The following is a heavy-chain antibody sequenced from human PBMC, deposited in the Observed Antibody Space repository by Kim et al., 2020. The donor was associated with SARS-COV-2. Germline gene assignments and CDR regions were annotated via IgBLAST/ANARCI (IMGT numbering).Heavy chain of an antibody. V-gene: IGHV3-66*04. Sequence: GGSLRLSCAVSGFSVSGDYMNWVRQAPGKGLECVSVIHTGDATFYADSVKGRFTISRDSSKNTLYLQMNSLRVEDTAVYYCARHDWFDPWGQGTLVTVSS. CDR1: GFSVSGDY. CDR3: ARHDWFDP. J-gene: IGHJ5*02. CDR2: IHTGDAT.